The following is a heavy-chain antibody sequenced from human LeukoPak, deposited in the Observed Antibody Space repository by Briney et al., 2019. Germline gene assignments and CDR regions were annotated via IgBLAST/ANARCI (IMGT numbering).Heavy chain of an antibody. D-gene: IGHD1-1*01. J-gene: IGHJ4*02. V-gene: IGHV4-34*01. Sequence: GSLRLSCAASGFTFSSYWMSWIRQPPGKGLEWIGEINHSGSTNYNPSLKSRVTISIDTSKNQFSLKLSSVTAADTAVYYCASNWNGYDYWGQGTLVTVSS. CDR2: INHSGST. CDR1: GFTFSSYW. CDR3: ASNWNGYDY.